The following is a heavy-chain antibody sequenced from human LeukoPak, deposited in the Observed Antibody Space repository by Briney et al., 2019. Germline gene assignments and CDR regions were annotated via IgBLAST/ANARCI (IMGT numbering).Heavy chain of an antibody. J-gene: IGHJ2*01. Sequence: GGSLRLSCAASGFTFSSYSMNWVRPAPGKGLEWVSYISSSGNVRYYTDSVRGRFTISRDNAKNSLYLQMNSLRAEDTAVYYCARATGYLSYFDLWGRGTLVTVSS. CDR2: ISSSGNVR. CDR3: ARATGYLSYFDL. CDR1: GFTFSSYS. D-gene: IGHD3-9*01. V-gene: IGHV3-48*04.